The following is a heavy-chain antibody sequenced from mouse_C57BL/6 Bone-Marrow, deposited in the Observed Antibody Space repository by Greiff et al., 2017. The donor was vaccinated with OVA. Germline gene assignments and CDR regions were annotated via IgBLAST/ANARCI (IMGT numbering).Heavy chain of an antibody. J-gene: IGHJ2*01. V-gene: IGHV1-19*01. D-gene: IGHD2-3*01. CDR3: ANVPRWGDFDY. Sequence: EVQLQQSGPVLVKPGASVKMSCKASGYTFTDYYMNWVKQSHGKSLEWIGVINPYNGGTSYNPKFKGKATLTVDKSSSTAYMELNSLTSEDSAVYYCANVPRWGDFDYWGQGTTLTVSS. CDR2: INPYNGGT. CDR1: GYTFTDYY.